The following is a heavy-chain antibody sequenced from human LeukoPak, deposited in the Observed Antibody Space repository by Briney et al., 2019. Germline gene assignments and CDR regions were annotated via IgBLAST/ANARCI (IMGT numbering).Heavy chain of an antibody. CDR2: INANSGGT. CDR1: GYTFTGYY. Sequence: ASVTVSCKASGYTFTGYYMHWVRQAPGQGREWMGWINANSGGTKYAQKIEGRVTITRDTTISKAYMELSRQRCDDTGVYYSARDPSEIAVAGTSFHYWGQGTLVTVSS. D-gene: IGHD6-19*01. V-gene: IGHV1-2*02. J-gene: IGHJ4*02. CDR3: ARDPSEIAVAGTSFHY.